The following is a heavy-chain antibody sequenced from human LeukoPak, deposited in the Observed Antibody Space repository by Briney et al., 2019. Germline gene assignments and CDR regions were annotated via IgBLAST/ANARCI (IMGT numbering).Heavy chain of an antibody. D-gene: IGHD6-19*01. V-gene: IGHV4-34*01. CDR2: INHSGST. CDR1: GGSFSGYY. CDR3: ARGRGYSSGWYYFDY. Sequence: SETLSLTCAVYGGSFSGYYWSWIRQPPGKGLEWIGEINHSGSTNYNPSLKSRVTISVDTSKNQFSLKLSSVTAADTAVYYCARGRGYSSGWYYFDYWGQRTLVTVSS. J-gene: IGHJ4*02.